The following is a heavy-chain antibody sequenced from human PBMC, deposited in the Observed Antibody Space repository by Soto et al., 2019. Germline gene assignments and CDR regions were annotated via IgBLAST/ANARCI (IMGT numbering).Heavy chain of an antibody. D-gene: IGHD6-13*01. Sequence: EVQLLESGGGLVQPGGSLRLYCAASGFTFSSYAMSWVRQAPGKGLEWVSAISGSGGSTYYADSVKGRFTISRDNSKNTQYLQMNSLRAEDTAVYYCAKTGGSSWYSRYFDLWGRGTLVTVSS. CDR3: AKTGGSSWYSRYFDL. J-gene: IGHJ2*01. CDR1: GFTFSSYA. V-gene: IGHV3-23*01. CDR2: ISGSGGST.